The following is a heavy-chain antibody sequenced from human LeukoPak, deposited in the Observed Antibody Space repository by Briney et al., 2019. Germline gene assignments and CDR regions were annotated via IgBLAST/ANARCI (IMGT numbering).Heavy chain of an antibody. CDR2: IIPIFGTA. Sequence: ASVKVSCKASGGTFSSYAISWVRQAPGQGLEWMGGIIPIFGTANYAQKFQGRVTITADESTSTAYMELSSLRSEDTAVYYCARDFWSGLNWFDPWGQGTLVTVSS. V-gene: IGHV1-69*13. J-gene: IGHJ5*02. CDR1: GGTFSSYA. D-gene: IGHD3-3*01. CDR3: ARDFWSGLNWFDP.